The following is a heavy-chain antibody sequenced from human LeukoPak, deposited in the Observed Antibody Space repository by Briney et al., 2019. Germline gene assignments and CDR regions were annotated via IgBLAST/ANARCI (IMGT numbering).Heavy chain of an antibody. Sequence: SETLPLTCAVYGGSFSGYYWSWIRQPPGKGLEWIGEINHSGSTNYNPSLKSRVTISVDTSKNQFSLKLSSVTAADTAVYYCARGASYYYYGMDVWGQGTTVTVSS. CDR3: ARGASYYYYGMDV. CDR2: INHSGST. J-gene: IGHJ6*02. CDR1: GGSFSGYY. V-gene: IGHV4-34*01.